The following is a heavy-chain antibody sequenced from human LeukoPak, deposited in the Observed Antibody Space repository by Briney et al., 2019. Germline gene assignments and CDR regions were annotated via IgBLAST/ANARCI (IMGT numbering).Heavy chain of an antibody. D-gene: IGHD2-2*01. V-gene: IGHV3-48*01. CDR3: AKGGYCSATRCYVGKGMDD. CDR2: ISSSSSTI. Sequence: GGSLRLSCAASGFTFSSYSMNWVRQAPGKGLEWVSYISSSSSTIYYADSVKGRFTISRDNSKNTVSLQVNSLRAEDTAAYYCAKGGYCSATRCYVGKGMDDWGQETLVTVSS. J-gene: IGHJ4*02. CDR1: GFTFSSYS.